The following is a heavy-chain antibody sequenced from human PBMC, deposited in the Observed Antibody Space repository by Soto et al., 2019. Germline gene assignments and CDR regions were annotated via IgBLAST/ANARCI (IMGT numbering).Heavy chain of an antibody. Sequence: EVQLVQSGAEVKKPGESLRISCKGSGYSFTSYWISWVRQMPGKGLEWMGRIDPSDSYTNYSPSFQGHVTISADKTISTAYLQWSSLKASDTAMYYCARHLFTAMGQSNWFDPWGQGTLVTVSS. J-gene: IGHJ5*02. CDR2: IDPSDSYT. CDR1: GYSFTSYW. D-gene: IGHD5-18*01. CDR3: ARHLFTAMGQSNWFDP. V-gene: IGHV5-10-1*03.